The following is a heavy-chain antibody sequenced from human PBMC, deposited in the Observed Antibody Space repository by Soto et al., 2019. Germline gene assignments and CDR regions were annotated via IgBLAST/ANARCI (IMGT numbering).Heavy chain of an antibody. J-gene: IGHJ4*01. CDR3: AADLPGHGGGYEFDY. D-gene: IGHD2-15*01. CDR2: IYSGGST. Sequence: SLRLSCAASGFTVSSNYMSWVRQAPGKGLEWVSVIYSGGSTYYADSVKGRFTISRDNSENTLYLQMNSLRTEDTALYYCAADLPGHGGGYEFDYWGQGTPVTVSS. CDR1: GFTVSSNY. V-gene: IGHV3-66*01.